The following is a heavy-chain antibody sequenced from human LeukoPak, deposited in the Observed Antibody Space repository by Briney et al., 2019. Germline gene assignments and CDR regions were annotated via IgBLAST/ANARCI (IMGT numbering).Heavy chain of an antibody. D-gene: IGHD6-13*01. CDR3: ARDKGPAAGSFVYFDY. CDR1: GFTFSDYY. V-gene: IGHV3-11*01. Sequence: GGSLRLSCAASGFTFSDYYMSWIRQAPGKGLEWVSYISSSGSTIYSADSVKGRFTISRDNAKNSLYLQMNSLRAEDTAVYYCARDKGPAAGSFVYFDYWGQGTLVTVSS. J-gene: IGHJ4*02. CDR2: ISSSGSTI.